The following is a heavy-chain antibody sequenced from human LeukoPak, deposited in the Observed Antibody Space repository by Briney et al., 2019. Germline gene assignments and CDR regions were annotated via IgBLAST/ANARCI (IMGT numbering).Heavy chain of an antibody. V-gene: IGHV3-30*03. CDR1: GFTFSSYE. CDR2: ISYDGDNK. Sequence: PGRSLGLSCAASGFTFSSYEMHWVRQAPGKGLEWVALISYDGDNKYYADSVKGRFTISRDNSKNTLSLQMNGLRAEDTAVYYCARPPWSGNYFNYYGMDVWGQGTTVTVSS. J-gene: IGHJ6*02. CDR3: ARPPWSGNYFNYYGMDV. D-gene: IGHD3-10*01.